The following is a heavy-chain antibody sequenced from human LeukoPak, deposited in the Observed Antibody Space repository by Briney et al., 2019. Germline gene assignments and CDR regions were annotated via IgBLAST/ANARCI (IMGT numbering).Heavy chain of an antibody. V-gene: IGHV4-30-2*01. Sequence: SETLSLTCAVSGGSISSGGYSWSWIRQPPGKGLEWIGYIYHSGSTYYNPSLKSRVTISVDTPKNQFSLKLTSVTAADTAVYYCARATEGYRSSVVYMDVWGKGTTVTVSS. D-gene: IGHD6-6*01. CDR3: ARATEGYRSSVVYMDV. J-gene: IGHJ6*03. CDR2: IYHSGST. CDR1: GGSISSGGYS.